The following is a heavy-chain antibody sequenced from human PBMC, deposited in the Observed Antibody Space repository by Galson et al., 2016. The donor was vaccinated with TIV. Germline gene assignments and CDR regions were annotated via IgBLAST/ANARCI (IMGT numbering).Heavy chain of an antibody. CDR1: GVSINTYY. D-gene: IGHD3-9*01. Sequence: ETLSLTCTVSGVSINTYYWTWIRQPPGKGLEWIGFIYYSETTNYNPSLESRVTISGDTSETQFSLNLSSVTAADTAVYYCARMYYDILGYQGLDVWGQGTTVTVSS. V-gene: IGHV4-59*01. J-gene: IGHJ6*02. CDR2: IYYSETT. CDR3: ARMYYDILGYQGLDV.